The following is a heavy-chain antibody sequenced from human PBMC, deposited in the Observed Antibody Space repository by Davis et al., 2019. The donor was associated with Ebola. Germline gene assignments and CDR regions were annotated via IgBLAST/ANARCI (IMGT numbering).Heavy chain of an antibody. J-gene: IGHJ4*02. CDR1: GFTFSDYY. CDR2: ISSSGSTI. CDR3: AKDLSLRSAN. Sequence: GESLKISCAASGFTFSDYYMSWIRQAPGKGLEWVSYISSSGSTIYYADSVKGRFTISRDNAKNSLYLQMNSLRAEDTALYYCAKDLSLRSANWGQGTLVTVSS. D-gene: IGHD5-18*01. V-gene: IGHV3-11*01.